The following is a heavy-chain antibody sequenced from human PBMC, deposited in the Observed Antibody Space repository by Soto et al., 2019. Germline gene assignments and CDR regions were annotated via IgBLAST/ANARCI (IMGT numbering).Heavy chain of an antibody. V-gene: IGHV3-43*01. Sequence: GGSLRLSCAASGFTFDDYTMHWVRQAPGKGLEWVSLTSWDGGSTYYADSVKGRFTISRDNSKNSLYLQMNSLRTEDTALYYCAKDGGRLRWRKQFDYWGQGTLVTVSS. CDR2: TSWDGGST. J-gene: IGHJ4*02. CDR3: AKDGGRLRWRKQFDY. CDR1: GFTFDDYT. D-gene: IGHD5-12*01.